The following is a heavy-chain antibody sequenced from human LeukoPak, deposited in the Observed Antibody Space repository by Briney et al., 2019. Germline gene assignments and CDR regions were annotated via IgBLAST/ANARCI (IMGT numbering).Heavy chain of an antibody. CDR1: GFTFNTYS. D-gene: IGHD1-1*01. CDR3: ARGVWNDEGLDS. V-gene: IGHV3-21*01. CDR2: ISTSSSYI. J-gene: IGHJ4*02. Sequence: GGSLRLSCAASGFTFNTYSMNWVRQGPGKGLEWVSSISTSSSYIYYADSVKGRFTVSRDNAKNSVYLQMNSLRAEDTAVYYCARGVWNDEGLDSWGQGTLVIVSS.